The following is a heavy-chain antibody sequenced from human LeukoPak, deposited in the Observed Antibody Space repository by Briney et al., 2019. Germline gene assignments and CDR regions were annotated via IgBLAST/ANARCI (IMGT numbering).Heavy chain of an antibody. CDR2: IYPGDSDT. CDR3: ARAGQTAMAYTMIVVVTPFDY. V-gene: IGHV5-51*01. D-gene: IGHD3-22*01. Sequence: GESLKISCKGSGYSFTSYWIGWVRQMPGKGLEWMGIIYPGDSDTRYSPPFQGQVTISADKSISTAYLQWSSLKASDTAMYYCARAGQTAMAYTMIVVVTPFDYWGQGTLVTVSS. CDR1: GYSFTSYW. J-gene: IGHJ4*02.